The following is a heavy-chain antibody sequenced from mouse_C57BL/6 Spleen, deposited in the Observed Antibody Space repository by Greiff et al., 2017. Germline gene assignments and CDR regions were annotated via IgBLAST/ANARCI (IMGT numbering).Heavy chain of an antibody. Sequence: QVQLQQSGPELVKPGASVKISCKASGYAFSSSWMNWVKQRPGKGLEWIGRIYPGDGDTNYNGKLKGKATLTADKSSSTAYMQLSSLTSEDSAVYFCATYYSNYDRFSYSMDYWGQGTSVTVSS. CDR1: GYAFSSSW. D-gene: IGHD2-5*01. V-gene: IGHV1-82*01. CDR3: ATYYSNYDRFSYSMDY. CDR2: IYPGDGDT. J-gene: IGHJ4*01.